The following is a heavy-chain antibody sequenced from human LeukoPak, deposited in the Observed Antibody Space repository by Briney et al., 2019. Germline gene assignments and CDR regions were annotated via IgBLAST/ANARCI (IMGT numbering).Heavy chain of an antibody. CDR1: GFTFSDYH. CDR2: ISSSGSTI. J-gene: IGHJ5*02. CDR3: ARRTGMTLPGWLRVVDL. Sequence: GGSLRLSCAASGFTFSDYHMNWIRQAPGKGLEWLSHISSSGSTIYYTDSVKGRFTISRDNSKNSLYLQMNSLRDEDTAVYYCARRTGMTLPGWLRVVDLWGQGTLVTVSS. V-gene: IGHV3-11*01. D-gene: IGHD6-19*01.